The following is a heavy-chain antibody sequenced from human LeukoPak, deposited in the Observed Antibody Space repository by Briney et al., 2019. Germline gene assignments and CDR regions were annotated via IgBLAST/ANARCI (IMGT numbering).Heavy chain of an antibody. CDR1: GFTFSSYG. J-gene: IGHJ4*02. D-gene: IGHD5-12*01. Sequence: GGSLRLSCAASGFTFSSYGMSWVRQAPGKGLEWVSVIYSGGSTYYADSVKGRFTISRDNSKNTLYLQMNSLRAEDTAVYYCATGPSGYHNTGGQGTLVTVSS. CDR2: IYSGGST. CDR3: ATGPSGYHNT. V-gene: IGHV3-66*01.